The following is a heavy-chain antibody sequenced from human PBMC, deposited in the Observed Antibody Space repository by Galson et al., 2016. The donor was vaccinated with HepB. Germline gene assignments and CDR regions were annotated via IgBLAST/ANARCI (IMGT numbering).Heavy chain of an antibody. CDR1: GGSISSTEYY. J-gene: IGHJ6*03. Sequence: SETLSLTCSVSGGSISSTEYYWGWIRQPPGRGLEWIGSIYRSESTYYNPSLKSRVTISVDTSKNQFSLRLDSVAAADAGEYYCATGIVVAGKYYYYYMDVWGKGTTVTVSS. CDR2: IYRSEST. V-gene: IGHV4-39*01. CDR3: ATGIVVAGKYYYYYMDV. D-gene: IGHD6-19*01.